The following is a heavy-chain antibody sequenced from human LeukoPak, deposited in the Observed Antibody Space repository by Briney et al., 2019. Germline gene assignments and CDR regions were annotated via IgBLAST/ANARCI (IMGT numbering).Heavy chain of an antibody. Sequence: GGSLRLSCAASGFTFSSYWMSWVRQAPGKGLEWVANIKQDGSEKYYVDSVKGRFTISRDNAKNSLYLQMHSLRAEDTALYFCARDPYSGSYGNYYYYYMDVWGKGTTVTISS. CDR2: IKQDGSEK. J-gene: IGHJ6*03. D-gene: IGHD1-26*01. V-gene: IGHV3-7*01. CDR1: GFTFSSYW. CDR3: ARDPYSGSYGNYYYYYMDV.